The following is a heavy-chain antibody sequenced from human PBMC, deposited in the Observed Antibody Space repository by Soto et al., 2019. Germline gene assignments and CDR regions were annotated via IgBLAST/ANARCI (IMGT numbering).Heavy chain of an antibody. Sequence: ASVKVSCKASGYTFTSYYMHWVRQAPGQGLEWMGIINPSGGSTSYAQKFQGRVTMTRDTSTSTVYMELSSLRSEDTAVYYCALVYSPPSDKGREYFQHWGQGTLVTVSS. D-gene: IGHD1-26*01. CDR3: ALVYSPPSDKGREYFQH. V-gene: IGHV1-46*01. J-gene: IGHJ1*01. CDR2: INPSGGST. CDR1: GYTFTSYY.